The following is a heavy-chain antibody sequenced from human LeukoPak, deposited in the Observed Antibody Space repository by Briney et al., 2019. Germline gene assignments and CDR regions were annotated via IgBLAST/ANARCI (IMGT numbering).Heavy chain of an antibody. CDR3: ARDLTDYYDSRGYFDY. V-gene: IGHV1-2*06. CDR1: GYTFTGYY. D-gene: IGHD3-22*01. CDR2: INPNSGGT. J-gene: IGHJ4*02. Sequence: ASVKVSCKASGYTFTGYYMHWVRQAPGQGLEWMGRINPNSGGTNYAQKFQGRVTMTRDTSTSTVYMELSSLRSEDTAVYYCARDLTDYYDSRGYFDYWGQGTLVTVSS.